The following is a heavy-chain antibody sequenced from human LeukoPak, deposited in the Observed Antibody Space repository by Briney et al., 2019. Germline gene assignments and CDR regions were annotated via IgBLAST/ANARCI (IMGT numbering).Heavy chain of an antibody. D-gene: IGHD3-10*01. CDR1: GGSISSYY. V-gene: IGHV4-59*01. Sequence: SETLSLTCTVSGGSISSYYWSWIRQPPGKGLEWIGYIYYSGSTNYNPSLKSRVTISVDTSKNQFSLKLSSVTAADTAVYYCARDRVSSNYYYYGMDVWGQGTTVTVPS. J-gene: IGHJ6*02. CDR3: ARDRVSSNYYYYGMDV. CDR2: IYYSGST.